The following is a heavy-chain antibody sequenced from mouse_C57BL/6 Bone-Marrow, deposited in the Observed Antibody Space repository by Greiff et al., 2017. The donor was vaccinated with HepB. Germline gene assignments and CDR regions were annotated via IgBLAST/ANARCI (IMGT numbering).Heavy chain of an antibody. CDR1: GYTFTSYC. D-gene: IGHD2-4*01. CDR3: ARRVYYDYDDGSDY. V-gene: IGHV1-55*01. J-gene: IGHJ2*01. CDR2: IYPCSGST. Sequence: QVQLQQPGAELVKPGASVKLSCKASGYTFTSYCFPWVKPMPGQGLEWIVDIYPCSGSTNYNEKFKSKATLTVDTSSSTAYRQLSSLTSEDSAVYYCARRVYYDYDDGSDYWGQGTTLTVSS.